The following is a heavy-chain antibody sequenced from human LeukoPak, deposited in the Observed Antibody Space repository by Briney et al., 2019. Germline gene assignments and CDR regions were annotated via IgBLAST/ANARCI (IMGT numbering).Heavy chain of an antibody. CDR2: ISSSSSYI. CDR3: ARDLEQQLGFDY. D-gene: IGHD6-13*01. Sequence: GGSLRLSCAASGFTISSYWMSWVRQAPGKGLEWVSSISSSSSYIYYADSVKGRFTISRDNAKNSLYLQMNSLRAEDTAVYYCARDLEQQLGFDYWGQGTLVTVSS. J-gene: IGHJ4*02. V-gene: IGHV3-21*01. CDR1: GFTISSYW.